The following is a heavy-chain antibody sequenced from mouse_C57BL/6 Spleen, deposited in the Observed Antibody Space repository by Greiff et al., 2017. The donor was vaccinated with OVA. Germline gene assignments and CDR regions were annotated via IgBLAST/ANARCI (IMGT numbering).Heavy chain of an antibody. CDR1: GYAFSSYW. V-gene: IGHV1-80*01. J-gene: IGHJ2*01. Sequence: QVQLQQSGAELVKPGASVKISCKASGYAFSSYWMNWVKQRPGKGLEWIGQIYPGDGDTNYNGKFKGKATLTADKSSSTAYMQLSSLTSEDSAVYFCARNYDYGSVFFDYWGQGTTLTVSS. D-gene: IGHD1-1*01. CDR2: IYPGDGDT. CDR3: ARNYDYGSVFFDY.